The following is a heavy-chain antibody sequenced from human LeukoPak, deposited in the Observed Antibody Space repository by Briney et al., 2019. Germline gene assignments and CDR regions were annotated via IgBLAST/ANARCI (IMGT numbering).Heavy chain of an antibody. Sequence: PGGSLRLSCAASGFTFSSYWMNWVRQAPGKGLVWVSRIASDGSSTTYADSVKGRFSISRDNAKNTLYLQMNSLRADDTAVYYCVKDSPPRYSGSPPAYWGQGTLVTVSS. D-gene: IGHD1-26*01. V-gene: IGHV3-74*01. CDR3: VKDSPPRYSGSPPAY. CDR2: IASDGSST. CDR1: GFTFSSYW. J-gene: IGHJ4*02.